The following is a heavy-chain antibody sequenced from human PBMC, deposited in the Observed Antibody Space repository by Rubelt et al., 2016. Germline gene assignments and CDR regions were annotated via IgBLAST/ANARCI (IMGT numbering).Heavy chain of an antibody. Sequence: GDSVGISCKASGYTFISHYIHWVRQAPGQGLEWMGRINPHSGVTNYAQKFQGRVTMTRDTSISTANMELSRLRSDDTAVYYCARGTYYYDTSGYYARNGMDVWGQGTTVTVSS. V-gene: IGHV1-2*06. CDR3: ARGTYYYDTSGYYARNGMDV. J-gene: IGHJ6*02. D-gene: IGHD3-22*01. CDR2: INPHSGVT. CDR1: GYTFISHY.